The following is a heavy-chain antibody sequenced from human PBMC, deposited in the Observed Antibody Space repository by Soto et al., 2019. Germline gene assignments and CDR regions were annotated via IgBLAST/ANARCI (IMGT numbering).Heavy chain of an antibody. CDR3: ARGRLGVSGTGGGFDS. Sequence: VPLVQSGGEVKKPGASVKVYCKASGYTFSNFGISWVRQAPGQGLELMGWISPYNGNTNYALKNPARVTRTTDTSTNPAYMELRSLRSDDTAVYYSARGRLGVSGTGGGFDSWGQGTMVTVSS. J-gene: IGHJ4*02. CDR2: ISPYNGNT. CDR1: GYTFSNFG. V-gene: IGHV1-18*01. D-gene: IGHD2-8*01.